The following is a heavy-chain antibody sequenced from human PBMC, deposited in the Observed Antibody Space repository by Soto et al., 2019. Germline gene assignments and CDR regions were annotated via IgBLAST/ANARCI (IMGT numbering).Heavy chain of an antibody. Sequence: SLRLSCAASGFTFSRYAMHWVRQAPGKGLEWVAVISYDGSNKYYGDSVKGRFTISRDNSKNTLDLQINSLRAEDTALYYCAKSLRPVYYFYGMDVWGQGTTVTVSS. CDR2: ISYDGSNK. CDR3: AKSLRPVYYFYGMDV. J-gene: IGHJ6*02. CDR1: GFTFSRYA. V-gene: IGHV3-30-3*02.